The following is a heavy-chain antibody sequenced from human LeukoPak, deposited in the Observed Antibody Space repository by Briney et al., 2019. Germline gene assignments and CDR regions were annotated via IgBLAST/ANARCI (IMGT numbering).Heavy chain of an antibody. Sequence: ASVKVSCKASGYTFTACYIHWIRQAPGQGLEWVGWTNPNTGVTKYAQKFQGRVTMTRDTSISTAYMERNSLTSDDTAVYFCTRGWGSLWYFDHWGQGTLVTVSS. CDR1: GYTFTACY. V-gene: IGHV1-2*02. J-gene: IGHJ4*02. D-gene: IGHD3-16*01. CDR2: TNPNTGVT. CDR3: TRGWGSLWYFDH.